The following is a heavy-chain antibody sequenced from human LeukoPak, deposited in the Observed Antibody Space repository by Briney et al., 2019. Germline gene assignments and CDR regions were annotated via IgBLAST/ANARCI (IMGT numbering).Heavy chain of an antibody. Sequence: GGSLRLSCAASGFTFDDYAMHWVRQVPGKGLEWVSGITWNSDYIGYADSVKGRFTTSRDNAKNSLYLQMNSLRAEDTGSYYCAKEVLRYFDYWGQGTLVTVSS. D-gene: IGHD2/OR15-2a*01. CDR2: ITWNSDYI. V-gene: IGHV3-9*01. CDR1: GFTFDDYA. CDR3: AKEVLRYFDY. J-gene: IGHJ4*02.